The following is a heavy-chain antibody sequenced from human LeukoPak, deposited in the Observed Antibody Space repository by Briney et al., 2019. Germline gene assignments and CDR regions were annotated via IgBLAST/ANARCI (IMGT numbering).Heavy chain of an antibody. D-gene: IGHD3-3*01. CDR3: ARSEWPPPYHSGS. J-gene: IGHJ4*02. V-gene: IGHV3-53*01. CDR1: GFSVSSNF. CDR2: IYSGGTT. Sequence: GGSLRLSCAASGFSVSSNFMSWVRQAPGKGLEWVSIIYSGGTTYYAESVKGRFTISRDNSKNILYLQMNSLRAEDTAVYYCARSEWPPPYHSGSWGQGMLVTVSS.